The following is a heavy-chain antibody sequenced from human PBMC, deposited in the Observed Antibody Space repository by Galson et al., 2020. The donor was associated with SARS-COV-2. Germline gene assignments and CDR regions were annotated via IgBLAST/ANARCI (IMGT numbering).Heavy chain of an antibody. J-gene: IGHJ3*02. CDR1: GFTFTAFW. D-gene: IGHD1-26*01. CDR2: INQDGSEK. V-gene: IGHV3-7*01. CDR3: ARENWDRRDLDAFDI. Sequence: GGSLRLSCEASGFTFTAFWMTWVRQAPGKGLEWVADINQDGSEKRDVDSVRGRFTISRDNAKNLLFLQMNSLRVEDTAVYYCARENWDRRDLDAFDIWGQGTVVTVSS.